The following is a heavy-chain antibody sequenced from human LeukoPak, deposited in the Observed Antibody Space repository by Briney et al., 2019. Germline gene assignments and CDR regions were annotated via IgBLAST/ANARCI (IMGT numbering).Heavy chain of an antibody. CDR2: ASYDGINK. Sequence: GRSLRLSCAASGFTFSGYAMHWVRQAPGKGLEWVAVASYDGINKYYADSVKGRFTISRDNSKNTLFLQLNGLRTEDTAVYHCATGSLGYCDSTSCFTQFDFWGQGTLVTVSS. D-gene: IGHD2-2*02. J-gene: IGHJ4*02. CDR3: ATGSLGYCDSTSCFTQFDF. V-gene: IGHV3-30*04. CDR1: GFTFSGYA.